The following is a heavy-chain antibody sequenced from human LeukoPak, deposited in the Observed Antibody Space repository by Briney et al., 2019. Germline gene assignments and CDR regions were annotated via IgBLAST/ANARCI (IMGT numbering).Heavy chain of an antibody. D-gene: IGHD6-6*01. J-gene: IGHJ4*02. CDR2: ISSSSSYI. V-gene: IGHV3-21*01. CDR3: ARDLEGGMSSSGFDY. CDR1: GFTFSSYS. Sequence: SGGSLRLSCAASGFTFSSYSMNWVRQAPGKGLEWVSSISSSSSYIYYADSVKGRFTISRDNAKNSLYLQMNSLRAEDTAVYYCARDLEGGMSSSGFDYWGQGTLVTVSS.